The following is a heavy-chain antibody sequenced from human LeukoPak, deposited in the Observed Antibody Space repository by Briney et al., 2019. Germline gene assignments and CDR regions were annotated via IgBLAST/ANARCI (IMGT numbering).Heavy chain of an antibody. D-gene: IGHD6-6*01. V-gene: IGHV1-46*01. CDR3: ARSSIAALSLNYYYYYMDV. CDR1: GYTFTSYY. CDR2: ISPSGGST. Sequence: GASVKVSFKASGYTFTSYYMHWVRQAPGQGLEWVGIISPSGGSTSYAQKFQGRDTMTRDTSTRTLYMERSRLGSEDTAVYYCARSSIAALSLNYYYYYMDVWGKGTTVTVSS. J-gene: IGHJ6*03.